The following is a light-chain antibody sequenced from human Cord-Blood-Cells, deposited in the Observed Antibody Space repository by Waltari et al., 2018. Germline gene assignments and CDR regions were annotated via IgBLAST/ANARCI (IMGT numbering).Light chain of an antibody. Sequence: SSRASQSVSSSYLAWYQQKPGQAPRLLSYGASSRATGIPDRFSGSGSGTDFTLTISRLEPEDFAVYYCQQYGSSLYTFGQGTKLEIK. J-gene: IGKJ2*01. CDR3: QQYGSSLYT. CDR2: GAS. CDR1: QSVSSSY. V-gene: IGKV3-20*01.